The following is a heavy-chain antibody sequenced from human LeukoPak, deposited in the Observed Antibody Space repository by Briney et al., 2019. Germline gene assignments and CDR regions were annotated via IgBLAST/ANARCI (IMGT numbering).Heavy chain of an antibody. D-gene: IGHD6-13*01. CDR3: ARGYSSSWYHS. V-gene: IGHV4-59*01. J-gene: IGHJ5*02. CDR2: IYYSGST. Sequence: SETLSLTCTVSGGSISSDYWSWIRQPPGKGLEWIGSIYYSGSTNYNPSLKSRVTISIDTSKNQFSLKLSSVTAADTAVYYCARGYSSSWYHSWGQGTLVTVSS. CDR1: GGSISSDY.